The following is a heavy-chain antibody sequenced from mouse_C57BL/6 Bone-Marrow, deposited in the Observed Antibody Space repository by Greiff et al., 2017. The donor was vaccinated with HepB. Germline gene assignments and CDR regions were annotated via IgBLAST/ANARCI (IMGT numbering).Heavy chain of an antibody. CDR2: IDPENGDT. CDR3: TTYLTDY. D-gene: IGHD5-1*01. Sequence: EVQVVESGAELVRPGASVKLSCTASGFNIKDDYMHWVKQRPEQGLEWIGWIDPENGDTEYASKFQGKATITADTSSNTAYLQLSSLTSEDTAVYYCTTYLTDYWGQGTTLTVSS. J-gene: IGHJ2*01. CDR1: GFNIKDDY. V-gene: IGHV14-4*01.